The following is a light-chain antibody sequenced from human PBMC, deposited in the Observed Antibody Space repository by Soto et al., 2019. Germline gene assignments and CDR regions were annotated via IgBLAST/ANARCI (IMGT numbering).Light chain of an antibody. V-gene: IGKV3-15*01. CDR3: QQYNNRRT. CDR1: QSVSGN. CDR2: GPS. J-gene: IGKJ1*01. Sequence: EIVMTQSPATLSVSPGERASLPGRAIQSVSGNLAWNQQKPGRAPSLLIYGPSTRTAGIPARFSGSGSGTEFTLTISSLQSEDSAVYYCQQYNNRRTFGQGTKVEIK.